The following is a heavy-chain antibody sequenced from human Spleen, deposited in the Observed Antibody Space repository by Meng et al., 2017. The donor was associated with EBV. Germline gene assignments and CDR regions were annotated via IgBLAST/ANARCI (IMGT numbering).Heavy chain of an antibody. Sequence: QLLEPGGGLVQPGGSLRLSCAASGFTFSSYAMSWVRQAPGKGLEWVSGISASSVDTYYADSVKGRFTISRDNSKNTVTLQMNTLRAEDTAIYYCNSGSHSPLDYWGQGALVTVSS. CDR3: NSGSHSPLDY. CDR2: ISASSVDT. D-gene: IGHD1-26*01. CDR1: GFTFSSYA. J-gene: IGHJ4*02. V-gene: IGHV3-23*01.